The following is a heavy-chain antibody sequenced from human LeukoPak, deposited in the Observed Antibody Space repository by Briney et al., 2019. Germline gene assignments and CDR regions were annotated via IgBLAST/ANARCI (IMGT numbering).Heavy chain of an antibody. CDR2: INPNSGGT. CDR1: GHTFTGYY. D-gene: IGHD3-3*01. J-gene: IGHJ6*02. Sequence: ASVKVSCKASGHTFTGYYMHWVRQAPGQGLEWMGRINPNSGGTNYAQKFQGRVTMTRDTSISTAYMELSRLRSDDTAVYYCARDLNDFWSNSYYYYGMDVWGQGTTVTVSS. V-gene: IGHV1-2*06. CDR3: ARDLNDFWSNSYYYYGMDV.